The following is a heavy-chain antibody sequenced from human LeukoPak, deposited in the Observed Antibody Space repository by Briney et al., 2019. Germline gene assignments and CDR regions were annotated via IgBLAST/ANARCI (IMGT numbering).Heavy chain of an antibody. CDR1: GFTVSSNY. CDR3: ARDGTTWGAFDI. J-gene: IGHJ3*02. D-gene: IGHD4-11*01. Sequence: GGSLRLSCAASGFTVSSNYMSWVRQAPGKGLEWVSITYSGGSTHYADSVKGRSTISRDNSKNTLYLQMNSLRAEDTAVYYCARDGTTWGAFDIWGQGTMVTVSS. V-gene: IGHV3-53*01. CDR2: TYSGGST.